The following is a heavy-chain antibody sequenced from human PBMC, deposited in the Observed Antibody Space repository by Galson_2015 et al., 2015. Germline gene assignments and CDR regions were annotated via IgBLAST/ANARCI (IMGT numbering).Heavy chain of an antibody. CDR1: GDSVSSNSAA. J-gene: IGHJ6*02. CDR3: ARDSAAAGVLYYYYYGMDV. V-gene: IGHV6-1*01. CDR2: TYYRSKWYN. Sequence: CAISGDSVSSNSAAWNWIRQSPSRGLEWLGRTYYRSKWYNDYAVSVKSRITINPDTSKNQFSLQLNSVTSEDTAVYYCARDSAAAGVLYYYYYGMDVWGQGTTVTVSS. D-gene: IGHD6-13*01.